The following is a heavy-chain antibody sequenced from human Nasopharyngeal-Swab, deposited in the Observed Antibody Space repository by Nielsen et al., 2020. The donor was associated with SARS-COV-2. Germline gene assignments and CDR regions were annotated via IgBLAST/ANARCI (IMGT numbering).Heavy chain of an antibody. Sequence: LRLSCAVYGGSFSGYYWSWIRQPPGKGLEWIGEINHSGSTNSNPSLKSRVTILVDTSKNQFSLKLSSVTAADTAVYYCARTYGSGSYSYYYGMDVWGQGTTVTVSS. V-gene: IGHV4-34*09. D-gene: IGHD3-10*01. CDR3: ARTYGSGSYSYYYGMDV. CDR1: GGSFSGYY. CDR2: INHSGST. J-gene: IGHJ6*02.